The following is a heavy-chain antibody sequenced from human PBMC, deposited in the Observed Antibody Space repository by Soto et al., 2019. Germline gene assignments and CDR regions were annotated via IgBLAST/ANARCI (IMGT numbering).Heavy chain of an antibody. CDR2: IYHSGST. V-gene: IGHV4-4*02. D-gene: IGHD2-2*01. J-gene: IGHJ6*03. CDR3: ASSRQDEVLFVHYYYMDV. Sequence: QVQLQESGPGLVKPSGTLSLTCAVSSGSISSSNWWSWVRQPPGKGLEWIGEIYHSGSTNYNPSLKSRVTISVDQSKNQFSLKLSSVTAADTAVYYCASSRQDEVLFVHYYYMDVWGKGTTVTVSS. CDR1: SGSISSSNW.